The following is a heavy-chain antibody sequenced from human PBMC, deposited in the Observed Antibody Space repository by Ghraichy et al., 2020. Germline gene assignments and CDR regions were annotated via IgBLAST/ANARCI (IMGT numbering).Heavy chain of an antibody. CDR3: ARASPTTVTKPHWYFDL. CDR1: GYTFTGYY. Sequence: ASVKVSCKASGYTFTGYYMHWVRQAPGQGLEWMGWINPNSGGTNYAQKFQGWVTMTRDTSISTAYMELSRLRSDDTAVYYCARASPTTVTKPHWYFDLWGRGTLVTVSS. J-gene: IGHJ2*01. D-gene: IGHD4-17*01. CDR2: INPNSGGT. V-gene: IGHV1-2*04.